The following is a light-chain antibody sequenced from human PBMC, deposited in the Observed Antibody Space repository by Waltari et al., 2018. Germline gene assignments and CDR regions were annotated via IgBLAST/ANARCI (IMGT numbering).Light chain of an antibody. CDR2: KAS. CDR1: QSISNW. J-gene: IGKJ2*01. CDR3: QQYNTYSS. V-gene: IGKV1-5*03. Sequence: DIQMTQTTSSLSSPVADRVTITCLASQSISNWLAWYQQKPGKPPILLIYKASILKSGVPSRFSGSGSGTQFTLTISSLQPGDFATYYCQQYNTYSSFGQGTKLEIK.